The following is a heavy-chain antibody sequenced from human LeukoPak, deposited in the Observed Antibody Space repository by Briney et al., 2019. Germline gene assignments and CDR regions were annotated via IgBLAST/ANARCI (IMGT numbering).Heavy chain of an antibody. V-gene: IGHV3-30*02. CDR1: GFTFSSYG. CDR3: AKDGDPYYYGSGSYYYYYYMDV. CDR2: IRYDGSNK. Sequence: GGSLRLSCAASGFTFSSYGMHWVRQAPGKGLEWVAFIRYDGSNKYYADSVKGRFTISRDNSKNTLYLQMNSLRAEDTAVYYCAKDGDPYYYGSGSYYYYYYMDVWGKGTTVTVSS. D-gene: IGHD3-10*01. J-gene: IGHJ6*03.